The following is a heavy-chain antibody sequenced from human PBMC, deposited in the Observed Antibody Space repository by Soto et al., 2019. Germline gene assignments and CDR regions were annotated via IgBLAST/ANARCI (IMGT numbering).Heavy chain of an antibody. J-gene: IGHJ6*02. V-gene: IGHV1-69*13. CDR3: ARDKILTGYYYYGMDV. CDR2: IIPIFGTA. CDR1: GGTFSSYA. D-gene: IGHD3-9*01. Sequence: SVKVSCKASGGTFSSYAISWVRQAPGQGLEWMGGIIPIFGTANYAQKFQGRVTITADESTSTAYMELSSLRSEDTAVYYCARDKILTGYYYYGMDVWGQGTTVTVSS.